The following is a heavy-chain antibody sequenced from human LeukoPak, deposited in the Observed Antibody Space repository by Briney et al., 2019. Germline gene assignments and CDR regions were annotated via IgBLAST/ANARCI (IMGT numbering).Heavy chain of an antibody. J-gene: IGHJ2*01. CDR3: ATRDSGSWYFGCFDP. CDR1: GFTFSSYA. V-gene: IGHV3-30*04. CDR2: ISYDGSNK. Sequence: GGSLRLSCAASGFTFSSYAMHWVRQAPGKGLEWVAVISYDGSNKYYADSVKGRFTISRDNSKNTLYLQMNSLRAEDTAVYYCATRDSGSWYFGCFDPWGRGTLVTVSS. D-gene: IGHD6-13*01.